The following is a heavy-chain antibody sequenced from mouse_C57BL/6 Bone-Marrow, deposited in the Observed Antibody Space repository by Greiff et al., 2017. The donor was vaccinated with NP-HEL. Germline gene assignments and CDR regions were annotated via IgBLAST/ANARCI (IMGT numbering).Heavy chain of an antibody. CDR2: IDPSDSET. CDR1: GYTFTSYW. J-gene: IGHJ3*01. CDR3: ARGNRSGYAWFAY. Sequence: QVQLQQPGAELVRPGSSVKLSCKASGYTFTSYWMHWVKQRPIQGLEWIGNIDPSDSETHYNQKFKDKATLTVDKSSSTAYMQLSSLTSEDSAVYYCARGNRSGYAWFAYWGQGTLVTVSA. D-gene: IGHD3-2*02. V-gene: IGHV1-52*01.